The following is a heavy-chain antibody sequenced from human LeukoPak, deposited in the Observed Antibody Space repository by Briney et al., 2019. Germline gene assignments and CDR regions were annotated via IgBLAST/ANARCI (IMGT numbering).Heavy chain of an antibody. CDR3: ARVMGRYCSSTSCYVDY. D-gene: IGHD2-2*01. J-gene: IGHJ4*02. CDR1: AFTFSRYG. V-gene: IGHV3-30*02. CDR2: IRYDGSNK. Sequence: QPGGSLRLSCAASAFTFSRYGMHWVRQAPGKGLEWVAFIRYDGSNKYYADSVKGRFTISRDNSKNTLYLQMNSLRAEDTAVYYCARVMGRYCSSTSCYVDYWGQGTLVTVSS.